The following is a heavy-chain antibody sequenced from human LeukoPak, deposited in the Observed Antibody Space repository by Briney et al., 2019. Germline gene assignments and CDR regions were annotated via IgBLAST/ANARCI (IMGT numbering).Heavy chain of an antibody. J-gene: IGHJ4*02. CDR1: GGTLSSYA. CDR2: IIPIFGTA. CDR3: ARTPPGRPPYYFDY. Sequence: PVKVSCKASGGTLSSYAISWVRQAPGQGLEWMGGIIPIFGTANYAQKFQGRVTITADESTSTAYMELSSLRSEDTAVYYCARTPPGRPPYYFDYWGQGTLVTVSS. V-gene: IGHV1-69*13. D-gene: IGHD3-10*01.